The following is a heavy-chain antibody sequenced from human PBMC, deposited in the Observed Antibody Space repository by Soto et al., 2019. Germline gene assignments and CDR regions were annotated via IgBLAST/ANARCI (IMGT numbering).Heavy chain of an antibody. D-gene: IGHD6-13*01. Sequence: DSVKGRFTISRDNSKNTLYLQMNSLRADDTAVYYCARDPGSSWDYFDYGGHVTLVTVSS. J-gene: IGHJ4*01. V-gene: IGHV3-30*07. CDR3: ARDPGSSWDYFDY.